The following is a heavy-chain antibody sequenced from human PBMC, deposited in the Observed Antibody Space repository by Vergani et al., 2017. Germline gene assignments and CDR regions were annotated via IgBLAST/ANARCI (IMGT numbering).Heavy chain of an antibody. CDR3: ARHGYCSSTSCYSGGSWFDP. J-gene: IGHJ5*02. CDR2: IDPSDSYT. V-gene: IGHV5-10-1*03. Sequence: EVQLVQSGAEVKKPGESLRISCKGSGYSFTSYWISWVRQMPGKGLEWMGRIDPSDSYTNYSPSFQGHVTTSADKSISTAYLQWSSLKASDTAMYYCARHGYCSSTSCYSGGSWFDPWGQGTLVTVSS. CDR1: GYSFTSYW. D-gene: IGHD2-2*01.